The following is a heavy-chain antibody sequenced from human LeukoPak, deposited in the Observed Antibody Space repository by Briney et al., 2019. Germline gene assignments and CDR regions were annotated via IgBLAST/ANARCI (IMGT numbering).Heavy chain of an antibody. V-gene: IGHV4-61*01. J-gene: IGHJ6*03. CDR3: AKAQAPPGKVGLGHYYMDV. CDR1: RGSISGSIRSYY. Sequence: PSETLSLTCTVSRGSISGSIRSYYWSWLRQPPGKGLELIGYVYYTDMTKFNHSLKSRVTMSVDTSKNQFSLKLSSVTAADTAVYYCAKAQAPPGKVGLGHYYMDVWGKGTTVTVSS. D-gene: IGHD6-13*01. CDR2: VYYTDMT.